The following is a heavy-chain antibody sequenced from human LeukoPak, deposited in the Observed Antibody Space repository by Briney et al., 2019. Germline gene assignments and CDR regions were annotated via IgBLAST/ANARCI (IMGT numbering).Heavy chain of an antibody. CDR3: ARGLWTGIPDY. CDR2: ISAYDGNT. V-gene: IGHV1-18*01. Sequence: ASVKVSCKASGLTFSNYGITWVRQAPGQGLEWVGWISAYDGNTNYAQKFQGRVTMTTDTSTSTAHMELRSLRYDDTAVYYCARGLWTGIPDYWGQGTLVTVSS. D-gene: IGHD3/OR15-3a*01. J-gene: IGHJ4*02. CDR1: GLTFSNYG.